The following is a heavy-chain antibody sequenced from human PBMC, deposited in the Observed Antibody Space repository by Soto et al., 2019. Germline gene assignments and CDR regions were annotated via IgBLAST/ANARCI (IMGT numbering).Heavy chain of an antibody. CDR1: GESFSGYH. V-gene: IGHV4-34*01. Sequence: PSETLSLTCAVYGESFSGYHWSWIRQPPGKGLEWIGEINHSESTNYNPSLKSRVTISVDTSKNQFSLKLSSVTAADTAVYYCARAHSGYHDAFDIWGQGTTVTVSS. J-gene: IGHJ3*02. CDR3: ARAHSGYHDAFDI. CDR2: INHSEST. D-gene: IGHD5-12*01.